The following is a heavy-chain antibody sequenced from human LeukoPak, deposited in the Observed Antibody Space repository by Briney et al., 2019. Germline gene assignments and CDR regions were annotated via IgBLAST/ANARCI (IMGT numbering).Heavy chain of an antibody. V-gene: IGHV4-39*01. D-gene: IGHD5-12*01. J-gene: IGHJ5*02. Sequence: SETLSLTCTVSGGSISSSSYYWGWIRQPPGKGLEWIGSIYYSGSTYYNPSLKSRVTISVDTSKNQFSLKLSSVTAADTAVYYCARLVAADGTNWFDPWGQGILVTVSS. CDR2: IYYSGST. CDR1: GGSISSSSYY. CDR3: ARLVAADGTNWFDP.